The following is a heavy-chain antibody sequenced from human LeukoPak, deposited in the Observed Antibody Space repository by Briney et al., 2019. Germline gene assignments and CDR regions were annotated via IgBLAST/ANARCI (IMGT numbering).Heavy chain of an antibody. CDR3: ARADLRGYSLDY. V-gene: IGHV3-30*02. J-gene: IGHJ4*02. D-gene: IGHD5-18*01. CDR1: GFTFSSYG. Sequence: GGSLRLSCAASGFTFSSYGMHWVRQAPGKGLEWVAFIRYDGSNKYYADSVKGRFTISRENAKNSLYLQMNSLRAGDTAVYYCARADLRGYSLDYWGQGILVTVSS. CDR2: IRYDGSNK.